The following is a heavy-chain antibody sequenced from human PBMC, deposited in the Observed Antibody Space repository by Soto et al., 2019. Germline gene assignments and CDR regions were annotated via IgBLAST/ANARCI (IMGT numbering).Heavy chain of an antibody. V-gene: IGHV4-34*01. D-gene: IGHD6-13*01. Sequence: SETLSLTCAVYGGSFSGYYWSWIRQPPGKGLEWIGEINHSGSTNYSPSLKSRVTISVDTSKNQFSLKLSSVTAADTAVYYCARGRIAAAGTVEYYYSYYCMDFCCQATTVTLSS. CDR3: ARGRIAAAGTVEYYYSYYCMDF. J-gene: IGHJ6*02. CDR2: INHSGST. CDR1: GGSFSGYY.